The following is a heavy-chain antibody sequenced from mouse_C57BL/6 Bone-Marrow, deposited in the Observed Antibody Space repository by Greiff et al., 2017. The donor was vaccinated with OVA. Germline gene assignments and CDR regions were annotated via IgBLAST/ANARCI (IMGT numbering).Heavy chain of an antibody. CDR1: GYTFTSYW. D-gene: IGHD2-4*01. J-gene: IGHJ1*03. Sequence: QVQLQQPGAELVKPGASVKLSCKASGYTFTSYWMQWVKQRPGQGLEWIGELDPSDSYTNYNQKFKGKATLTVDTSSSTAYMQLSSLTSEDSAVYYCAPLYYDYVYFDVWGTGTTGTVSS. V-gene: IGHV1-50*01. CDR3: APLYYDYVYFDV. CDR2: LDPSDSYT.